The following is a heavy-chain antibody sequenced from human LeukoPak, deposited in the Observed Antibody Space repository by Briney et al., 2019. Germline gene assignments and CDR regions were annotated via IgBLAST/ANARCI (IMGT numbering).Heavy chain of an antibody. CDR1: GFTFSSYS. CDR2: ISSSSSYI. J-gene: IGHJ4*02. V-gene: IGHV3-21*01. D-gene: IGHD2-2*01. CDR3: ARSVSSTSWEFDY. Sequence: GGSLRLSCAASGFTFSSYSMNWVRQAPGKGLEWVSSISSSSSYIYYADSVKGRFTISRDNAKNSLYLQMNSLRAEDTAVYYCARSVSSTSWEFDYWGQGPLVTVSS.